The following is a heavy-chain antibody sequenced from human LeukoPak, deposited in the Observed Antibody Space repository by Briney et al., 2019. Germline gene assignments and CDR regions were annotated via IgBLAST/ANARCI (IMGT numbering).Heavy chain of an antibody. CDR3: ARDHPPGDPSGSCDY. D-gene: IGHD1-26*01. Sequence: GGSLRLSCAASGFTFSSYSMNWVRQAPGKGLEWVSYISSSSSTIYYADSVKGRFTISRDNAKNSLYLQMNSLRAEDTAVYYCARDHPPGDPSGSCDYWGQGTLVTVSS. V-gene: IGHV3-48*04. CDR2: ISSSSSTI. J-gene: IGHJ4*02. CDR1: GFTFSSYS.